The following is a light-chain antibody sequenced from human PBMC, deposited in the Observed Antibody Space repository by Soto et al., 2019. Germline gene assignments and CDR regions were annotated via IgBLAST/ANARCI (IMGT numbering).Light chain of an antibody. V-gene: IGLV1-40*01. J-gene: IGLJ1*01. Sequence: QSVLTQPPSVSGAPGQRVTISCTGSSSNIGAGYDVHWYQQLPGTAPKLLIYGNSNRPSGVPDRFSGSKSVTSASLAITGLQAEDEADYYCQSYDSSLSGSVFGNGTKLTVL. CDR3: QSYDSSLSGSV. CDR1: SSNIGAGYD. CDR2: GNS.